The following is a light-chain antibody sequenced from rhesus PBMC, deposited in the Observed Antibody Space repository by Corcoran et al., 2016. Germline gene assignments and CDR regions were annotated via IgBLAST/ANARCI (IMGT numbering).Light chain of an antibody. V-gene: IGKV4-1*01. J-gene: IGKJ1*01. CDR2: WAS. CDR1: QSLLYSSNNKNY. CDR3: QQYYSTPWT. Sequence: DIVMTQSPDSLAVSLGERVTINCKSSQSLLYSSNNKNYLAWYQQKPGQAPKRLIYWASTRESGVPKRCSGHGSGTDFTLTICGLQAEDVAVYYCQQYYSTPWTFGQGTKVEIK.